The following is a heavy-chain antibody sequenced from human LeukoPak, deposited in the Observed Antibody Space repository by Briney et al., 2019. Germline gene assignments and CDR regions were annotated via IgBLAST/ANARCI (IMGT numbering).Heavy chain of an antibody. V-gene: IGHV5-51*01. Sequence: GESLKISCYGSGYNFTNYWVGWVRRMPGKGLEWMGIIYPDDSETRYSPSFQGQVTISADKSISTAYLQWSSLKASDTAIYYCARLIYDSSGYYLGLDYWGQGTLVTVSS. CDR2: IYPDDSET. CDR3: ARLIYDSSGYYLGLDY. CDR1: GYNFTNYW. D-gene: IGHD3-22*01. J-gene: IGHJ4*02.